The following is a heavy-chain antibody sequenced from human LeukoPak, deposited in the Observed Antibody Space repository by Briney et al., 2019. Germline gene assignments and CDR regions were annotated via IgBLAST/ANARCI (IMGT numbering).Heavy chain of an antibody. CDR1: GYTFTSYY. CDR3: ASRGRGYSGYAPVFDYYYYYYMDV. D-gene: IGHD5-12*01. Sequence: SVKLSCRASGYTFTSYYMHWVRQAPGQGLEWMGIINPSGGSTSYAQKFQGRVTMTRDTSTSTVYMELSSLRSEDTAVYYCASRGRGYSGYAPVFDYYYYYYMDVWGKGTTVTVSS. V-gene: IGHV1-46*01. CDR2: INPSGGST. J-gene: IGHJ6*03.